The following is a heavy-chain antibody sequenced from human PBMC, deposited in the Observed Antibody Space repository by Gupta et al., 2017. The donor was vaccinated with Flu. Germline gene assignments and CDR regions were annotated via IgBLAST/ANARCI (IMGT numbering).Heavy chain of an antibody. CDR2: ISWNSGSI. Sequence: FDDYAMQWVRQAPGKGLEGVSGISWNSGSIDYADVVKGRFTITRDNAKNSLYLQMNSLRAEDTALYYCAKAAYDSSGPFDYWGQGTLVTVSS. CDR1: FDDYA. J-gene: IGHJ4*02. D-gene: IGHD3-22*01. CDR3: AKAAYDSSGPFDY. V-gene: IGHV3-9*01.